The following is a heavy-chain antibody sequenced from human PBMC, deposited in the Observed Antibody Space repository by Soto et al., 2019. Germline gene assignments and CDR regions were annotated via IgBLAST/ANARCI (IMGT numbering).Heavy chain of an antibody. D-gene: IGHD6-6*01. J-gene: IGHJ4*02. CDR3: ARVYWAYCSSSGVLY. Sequence: EVQLVESGGGLVKPGGSLRLSCAASGFTFSSYSMNWVRQAPGKGLEWVSSISSSSSYIYYADSVKGRFTISRDNAKNSLYLQMNSLRAEDTAVYYCARVYWAYCSSSGVLYWGQGTLVTVSS. CDR2: ISSSSSYI. V-gene: IGHV3-21*01. CDR1: GFTFSSYS.